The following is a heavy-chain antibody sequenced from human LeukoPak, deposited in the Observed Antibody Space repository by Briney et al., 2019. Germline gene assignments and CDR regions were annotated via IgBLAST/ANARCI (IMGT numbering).Heavy chain of an antibody. CDR2: INQDGHAQ. J-gene: IGHJ5*02. D-gene: IGHD3-10*01. CDR3: ARNSYGSGSHDH. CDR1: GFTFSSYS. V-gene: IGHV3-7*01. Sequence: GSLRLSCAASGFTFSSYSMNWVRQAPGKGLEWVANINQDGHAQYYVQSVRGRFTISRDNAKSSLYLQMNSLSVEDTGVYYCARNSYGSGSHDHWGQGTLVTVSS.